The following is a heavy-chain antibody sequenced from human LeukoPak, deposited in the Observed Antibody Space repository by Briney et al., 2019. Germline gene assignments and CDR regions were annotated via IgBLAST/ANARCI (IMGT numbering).Heavy chain of an antibody. CDR3: GRGTIAVVAADLRTDQ. V-gene: IGHV1-18*01. Sequence: GASVKVSCKASGYTFTSYGISWVRQAPGQGLEWMGWISAYNGNTNYARKLQGRVTMTTDTSTSTAYMELRSLRSDDTAVYYCGRGTIAVVAADLRTDQWGQGTLVIVSS. CDR2: ISAYNGNT. J-gene: IGHJ4*02. CDR1: GYTFTSYG. D-gene: IGHD2-15*01.